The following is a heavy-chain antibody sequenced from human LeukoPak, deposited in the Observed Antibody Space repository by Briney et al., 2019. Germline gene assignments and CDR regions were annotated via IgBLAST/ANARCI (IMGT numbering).Heavy chain of an antibody. CDR1: GFTFSSYE. CDR3: ARVGLLGYCSSTSCYAFDI. CDR2: ISSSGSTI. Sequence: GGSLRLSCAASGFTFSSYEMNWVRQAPGKGLEWVSYISSSGSTIYYADSVKGRFTISRDNAKNSQYLQMNSLRAEDTAVYYCARVGLLGYCSSTSCYAFDIWGQGTMVTVSS. V-gene: IGHV3-48*03. J-gene: IGHJ3*02. D-gene: IGHD2-2*01.